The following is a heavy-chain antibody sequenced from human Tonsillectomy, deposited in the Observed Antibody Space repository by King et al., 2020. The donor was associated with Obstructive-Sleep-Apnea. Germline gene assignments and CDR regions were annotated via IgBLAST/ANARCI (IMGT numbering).Heavy chain of an antibody. CDR1: GFTFTDYY. J-gene: IGHJ4*02. CDR3: ARIKKTYYYDASGYFDC. Sequence: VQLVESGGGLVKPGGSLRLSCAASGFTFTDYYMSWIRQAPGKGLEWASYISSSGGTIYYADSVKGRFTISRDNAKNSLYLQMNSLRAEDTAVYYCARIKKTYYYDASGYFDCWGQGTQVTVSS. CDR2: ISSSGGTI. D-gene: IGHD3-22*01. V-gene: IGHV3-11*01.